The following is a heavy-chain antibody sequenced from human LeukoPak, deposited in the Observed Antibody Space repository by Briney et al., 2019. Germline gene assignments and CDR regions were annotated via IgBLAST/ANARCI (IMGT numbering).Heavy chain of an antibody. CDR3: ARGGDGRIAAAYYYYGMDV. Sequence: GGSLRLSCAASGFTFSNYAMHWVRQAPGKGLEWVSYISSSGSTIYYADSVKGRFTISRDNAKNSLYLQMNSLRAEDTAVYYCARGGDGRIAAAYYYYGMDVWGQGTTVTVSS. CDR1: GFTFSNYA. J-gene: IGHJ6*02. V-gene: IGHV3-48*04. D-gene: IGHD6-13*01. CDR2: ISSSGSTI.